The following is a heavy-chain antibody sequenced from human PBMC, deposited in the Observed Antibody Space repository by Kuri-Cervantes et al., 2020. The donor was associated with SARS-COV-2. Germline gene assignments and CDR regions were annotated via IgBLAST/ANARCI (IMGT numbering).Heavy chain of an antibody. Sequence: SEALSLTCAVYGGSFSGYYWSWIRQPPGKGLEWIGEINHSGSTNYNPSLKSRVTISVDTSKNQFSLKLSSVTAADTAVYYCASLKGVVIAIFGMDVWGQGTTVTVSS. J-gene: IGHJ6*02. CDR3: ASLKGVVIAIFGMDV. CDR1: GGSFSGYY. CDR2: INHSGST. D-gene: IGHD3-3*01. V-gene: IGHV4-34*01.